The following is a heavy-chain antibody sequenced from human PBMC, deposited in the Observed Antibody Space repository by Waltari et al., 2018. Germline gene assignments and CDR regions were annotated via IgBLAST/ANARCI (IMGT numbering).Heavy chain of an antibody. CDR1: GESFSGHF. V-gene: IGHV4-34*02. Sequence: QVQLQQWGAGLLKPSETLSLTCAVSGESFSGHFWSWIRQPPAKALEWIGEINHGGSTNYIPSLKSRVPISRDTSKNQFSLRLTSVTAADTAVYYCARGRFDFYTGYYSSNYFDPWGPGTLVTVSS. D-gene: IGHD3-9*01. CDR3: ARGRFDFYTGYYSSNYFDP. J-gene: IGHJ5*02. CDR2: INHGGST.